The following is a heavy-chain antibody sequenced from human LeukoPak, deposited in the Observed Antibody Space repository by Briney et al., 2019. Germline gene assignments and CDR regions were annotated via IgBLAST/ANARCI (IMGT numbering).Heavy chain of an antibody. V-gene: IGHV3-7*01. Sequence: PGGSLRLSCAASGFTFSSYSMNWVRQAPGKGLEWVANIKQDGSQKSYADSVKGRFTISRDNAKNSLYLQMNSLRVEDTAVYYCARDATTELGTVYMDVWGKGTTVTISS. CDR1: GFTFSSYS. J-gene: IGHJ6*03. CDR2: IKQDGSQK. D-gene: IGHD4-17*01. CDR3: ARDATTELGTVYMDV.